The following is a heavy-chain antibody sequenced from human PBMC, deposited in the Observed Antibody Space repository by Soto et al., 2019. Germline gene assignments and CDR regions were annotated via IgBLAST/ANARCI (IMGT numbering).Heavy chain of an antibody. CDR1: GFTFSSYA. Sequence: QVQLVESGGGVVQPGRSLRLSCAASGFTFSSYAMHWVRQAPGKGREGVAVISYDGSNKYYADSVKGRFTISRDNSKNTLYLQMNSLRAEDTAVYYCARGTELVVVIPNLDYWGQGTLVTVSS. V-gene: IGHV3-30-3*01. J-gene: IGHJ4*02. CDR2: ISYDGSNK. CDR3: ARGTELVVVIPNLDY. D-gene: IGHD3-22*01.